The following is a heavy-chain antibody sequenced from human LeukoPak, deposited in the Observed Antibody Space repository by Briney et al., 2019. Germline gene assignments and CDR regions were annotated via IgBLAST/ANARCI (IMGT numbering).Heavy chain of an antibody. J-gene: IGHJ4*02. CDR1: GYTFTGYY. V-gene: IGHV1-2*02. D-gene: IGHD3-3*01. CDR3: AKTYYDLWSGYFQY. Sequence: ASVKVSCKASGYTFTGYYMHWVRQAPGQGLEWMGWINPNSGGTNYAQKFQGRVTMTRDTSISTAYMELSRLRSDDTAVYYCAKTYYDLWSGYFQYWGQGTLVSVSS. CDR2: INPNSGGT.